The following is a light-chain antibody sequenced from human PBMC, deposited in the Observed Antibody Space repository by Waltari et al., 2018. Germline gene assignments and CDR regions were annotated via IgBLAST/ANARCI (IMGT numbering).Light chain of an antibody. CDR1: RSNIGSNT. CDR3: AAWDDSLNGWV. J-gene: IGLJ3*02. Sequence: SVLTQPPSASGTPGQRVTISCSGSRSNIGSNTVNWYQQLPGTAPKLLIYSNNQRPSGVPDRFSGSKSGTSASLAISGLQSEDEADYYCAAWDDSLNGWVFGGGTKLTVL. V-gene: IGLV1-44*01. CDR2: SNN.